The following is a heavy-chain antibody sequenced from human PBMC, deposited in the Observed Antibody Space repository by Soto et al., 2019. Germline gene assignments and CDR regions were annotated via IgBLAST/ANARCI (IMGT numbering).Heavy chain of an antibody. CDR3: TTDDQWLRLGLYYYYGMDV. Sequence: EVQLLESGGGLVQPGGSLRLSCAASGFTFSNAWMSWVRQAPGKGLEWVGRIKSKTDGGTTDYAAPVKGRFTISRDDSKNTLYLQMNSLKTEDTAVYYCTTDDQWLRLGLYYYYGMDVWGQGTTVTVSS. D-gene: IGHD5-12*01. J-gene: IGHJ6*02. V-gene: IGHV3-15*01. CDR1: GFTFSNAW. CDR2: IKSKTDGGTT.